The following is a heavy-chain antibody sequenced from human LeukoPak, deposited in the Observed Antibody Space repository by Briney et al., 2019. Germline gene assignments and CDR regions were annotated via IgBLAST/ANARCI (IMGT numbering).Heavy chain of an antibody. CDR3: ARSSGTGTFSY. CDR1: GDSISRSTYY. J-gene: IGHJ4*02. D-gene: IGHD6-25*01. V-gene: IGHV4-39*02. Sequence: SETLSLTCTVSGDSISRSTYYWAWIRQTPGKGLEWIGSVYYGRSPYFNPSLESRATISVDTSKNHFSLKMSSVTAADTAVYYCARSSGTGTFSYWGQGTLVTVSS. CDR2: VYYGRSP.